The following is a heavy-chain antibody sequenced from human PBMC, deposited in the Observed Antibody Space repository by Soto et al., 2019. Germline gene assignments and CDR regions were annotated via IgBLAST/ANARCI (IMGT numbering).Heavy chain of an antibody. D-gene: IGHD1-26*01. J-gene: IGHJ4*02. CDR3: ARGREWELPLDF. V-gene: IGHV7-4-1*01. CDR1: GYTFTSYA. CDR2: INTNTGNP. Sequence: QVQLVPSGSEVKKPGASVKVSCKAAGYTFTSYAMNWVRHAPGQGLEWMGWINTNTGNPTYAQGVTGRFVFSLDICVRTSYLKVGSLKAEDTAVYYCARGREWELPLDFWGQGTLVTVSS.